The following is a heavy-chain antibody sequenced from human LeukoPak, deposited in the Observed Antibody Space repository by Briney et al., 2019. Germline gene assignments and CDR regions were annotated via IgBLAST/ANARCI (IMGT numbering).Heavy chain of an antibody. CDR1: GFPFSTYW. V-gene: IGHV3-74*01. D-gene: IGHD2-21*02. Sequence: GGSLRLSCAASGFPFSTYWMHWVRQPPGKGLVWVSRISPDGSSRSYADSVKGRFIISRDNAKNTLSLQMNSLTAEDPAVDYCARDGGLLPDNWGKGTLVTVSS. CDR3: ARDGGLLPDN. J-gene: IGHJ4*02. CDR2: ISPDGSSR.